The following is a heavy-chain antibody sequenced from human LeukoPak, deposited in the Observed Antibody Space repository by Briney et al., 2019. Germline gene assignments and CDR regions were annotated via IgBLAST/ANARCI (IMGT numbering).Heavy chain of an antibody. CDR1: GFSFNTYG. J-gene: IGHJ6*02. CDR3: AKDLHYYVAMDV. V-gene: IGHV3-33*03. CDR2: IWYDGSDE. D-gene: IGHD3-10*02. Sequence: GGSLRLSCTASGFSFNTYGMHWVRQAPGKGLERVAVIWYDGSDEYYADSVKGRFIISRDKSKNTLYLQMNRLRGEDTAVYYCAKDLHYYVAMDVWGQGTTVTVSS.